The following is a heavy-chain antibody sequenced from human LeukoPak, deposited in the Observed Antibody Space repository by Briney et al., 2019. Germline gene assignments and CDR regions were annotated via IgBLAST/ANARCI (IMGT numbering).Heavy chain of an antibody. CDR3: AGAFPGADYFDY. CDR1: GFTFSSYS. Sequence: GGSLRLSCAASGFTFSSYSMNWVRQAPGKGLEWVSSISSSSSYIYYADSVKGRFTISRDNAKNSLYLQMNSLRAEDTAVYYCAGAFPGADYFDYWGQGTLVTVSS. J-gene: IGHJ4*02. D-gene: IGHD2-21*01. CDR2: ISSSSSYI. V-gene: IGHV3-21*01.